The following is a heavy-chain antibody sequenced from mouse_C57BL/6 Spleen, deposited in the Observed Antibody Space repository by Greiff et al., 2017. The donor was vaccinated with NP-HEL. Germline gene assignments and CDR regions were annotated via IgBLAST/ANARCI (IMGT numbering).Heavy chain of an antibody. V-gene: IGHV5-17*01. CDR1: GFTFSDYG. D-gene: IGHD1-1*01. CDR3: ARLYYYGSGEAMDY. CDR2: ISSGSSTI. Sequence: EVQLVESGGGLVKPGGSLKLSCAASGFTFSDYGMHWVRQAPEKGLEWVAYISSGSSTIYYADTVKGRFTISRDNAKNTLFLQMTSLRSEDTAMYYCARLYYYGSGEAMDYWGQGTSVTVSS. J-gene: IGHJ4*01.